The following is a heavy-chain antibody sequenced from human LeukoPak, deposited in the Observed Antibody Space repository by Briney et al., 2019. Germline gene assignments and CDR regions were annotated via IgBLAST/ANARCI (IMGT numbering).Heavy chain of an antibody. D-gene: IGHD3-10*01. CDR3: ARETYYYGSGSYYLDY. Sequence: ASVKVSCKASGYTFTSYGISWVRQAPGQGLEWMGWISAYNGNTNYAQKLQGRVTMTTDTSTSTAYMELRSLRSDDTAVYYCARETYYYGSGSYYLDYWGQGTLVNVSS. CDR2: ISAYNGNT. J-gene: IGHJ4*02. V-gene: IGHV1-18*01. CDR1: GYTFTSYG.